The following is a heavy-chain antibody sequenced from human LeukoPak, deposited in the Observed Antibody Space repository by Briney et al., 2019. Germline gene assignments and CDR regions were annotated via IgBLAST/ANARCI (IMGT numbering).Heavy chain of an antibody. CDR3: ARMGSWVLDY. CDR1: GFTVSNNY. CDR2: IYSGGST. J-gene: IGHJ4*02. V-gene: IGHV3-66*01. D-gene: IGHD3-10*01. Sequence: GGSLRLPCAASGFTVSNNYMSWVRQAPGKGLEWVSVIYSGGSTYYADSVKGRFTISRDNSKNTLYLQMNSLRAEDTAVYYCARMGSWVLDYWGQGTLVTVSS.